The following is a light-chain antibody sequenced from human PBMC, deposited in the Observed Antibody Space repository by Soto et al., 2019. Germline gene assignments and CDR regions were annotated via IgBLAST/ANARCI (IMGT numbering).Light chain of an antibody. V-gene: IGKV1-5*03. CDR3: QHYNSYSEA. CDR2: KAS. CDR1: QTISSW. J-gene: IGKJ1*01. Sequence: DIQMTQSPSTLSVSVGDRVTITCRGSQTISSWLAWYQQKPGKAPKLLIYKASTLKSGVPSRFSGSGSGTEFTLTISSLQPDDFATYYCQHYNSYSEAFGQGTKVYIK.